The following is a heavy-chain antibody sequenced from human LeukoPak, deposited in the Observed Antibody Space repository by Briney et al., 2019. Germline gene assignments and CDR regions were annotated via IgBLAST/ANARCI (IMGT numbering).Heavy chain of an antibody. D-gene: IGHD3-10*01. CDR3: ARDKSLRGNWFGNDY. V-gene: IGHV4-59*01. CDR1: GGSISSYL. J-gene: IGHJ4*02. CDR2: ISSSGRT. Sequence: SETLSLTCTVSGGSISSYLWSWIRQSPGKGPEWIGYISSSGRTNYNPSLTSRVTIPVDTSKNQFSLKLRSVTPADSAVYYCARDKSLRGNWFGNDYWGQGTLVTVSS.